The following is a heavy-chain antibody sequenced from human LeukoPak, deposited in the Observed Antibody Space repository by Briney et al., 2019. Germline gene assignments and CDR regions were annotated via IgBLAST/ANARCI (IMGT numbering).Heavy chain of an antibody. D-gene: IGHD3-22*01. CDR1: GYTFTGYY. Sequence: ASVKVSCKASGYTFTGYYMHWVRQAPGQGLEWMGWINPNSGGTNYAQKFQGRVTITRDTSISTAYMELSRLRSDDTAVYYCARERERARGYYDSSGYPWNWGQGTLVTVSS. V-gene: IGHV1-2*02. J-gene: IGHJ4*02. CDR2: INPNSGGT. CDR3: ARERERARGYYDSSGYPWN.